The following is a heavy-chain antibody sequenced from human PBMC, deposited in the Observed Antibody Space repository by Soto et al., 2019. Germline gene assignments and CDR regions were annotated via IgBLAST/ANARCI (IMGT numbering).Heavy chain of an antibody. V-gene: IGHV3-11*04. Sequence: GGSLRLSCAASGFTFSDYYMSWIRQAPGKGLEWVSYISSSGSTIYYADSVKGRFTISRDNAKNSLYLQMNSLRDEDRAVYYCARVRCSMVGGVIINDYFDYWGQGTLVTVSS. CDR1: GFTFSDYY. J-gene: IGHJ4*02. D-gene: IGHD3-10*01. CDR3: ARVRCSMVGGVIINDYFDY. CDR2: ISSSGSTI.